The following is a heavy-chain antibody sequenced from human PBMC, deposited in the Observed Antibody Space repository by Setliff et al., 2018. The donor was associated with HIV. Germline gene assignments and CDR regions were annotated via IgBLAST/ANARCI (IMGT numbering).Heavy chain of an antibody. CDR3: AKQNGSGSYSDY. CDR2: FGASGTT. J-gene: IGHJ4*02. V-gene: IGHV3-23*01. CDR1: GFTFSTYG. D-gene: IGHD3-10*01. Sequence: LRLSCAASGFTFSTYGMGWVRQAPGKGLEWVSVFGASGTTYYADSVKGRFTISKDTSQNTLYLQMNSLRAEDTAVYYCAKQNGSGSYSDYWGQGTLVTVSS.